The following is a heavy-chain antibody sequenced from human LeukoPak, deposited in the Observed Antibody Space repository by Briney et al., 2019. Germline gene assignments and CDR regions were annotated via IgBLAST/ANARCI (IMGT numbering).Heavy chain of an antibody. J-gene: IGHJ6*02. CDR1: GFTFSSYA. CDR2: ISGSGGST. D-gene: IGHD6-13*01. CDR3: AGIAAAGVYYYYYGMDV. Sequence: PGGSLRLSCAASGFTFSSYAMSWVRQAPGKGLEWVSAISGSGGSTYYADSVKGRFTISRDNSKNTLYLQMNSLRAEDTAVYYCAGIAAAGVYYYYYGMDVWGQGTTVTVSS. V-gene: IGHV3-23*01.